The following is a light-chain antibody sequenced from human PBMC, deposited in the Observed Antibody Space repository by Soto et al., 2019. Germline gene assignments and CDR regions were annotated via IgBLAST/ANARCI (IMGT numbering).Light chain of an antibody. CDR2: DAS. J-gene: IGKJ1*01. V-gene: IGKV1-5*01. CDR3: QQYNSYAKT. Sequence: DIQMTQSPSTLSASVGDRVTITCRASQSISSWLAWYQQNPGKAPKLLIYDASSLESGVPSRFSGSGSGTKFTLTISSLQPNEFATYYGQQYNSYAKTFGLGTKEEIK. CDR1: QSISSW.